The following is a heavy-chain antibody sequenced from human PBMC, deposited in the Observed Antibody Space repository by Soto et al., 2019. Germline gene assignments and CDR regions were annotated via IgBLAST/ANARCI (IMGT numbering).Heavy chain of an antibody. CDR1: GGFISSGGYS. CDR2: IYRSGST. Sequence: SETLSVTCAVSGGFISSGGYSCSWIRQPPGKGLEWIGYIYRSGSTYHNPTLKRRVTISVDRPNNQFSPELGSVTAADTAMYCCAAGGGLPRYYWGQ. D-gene: IGHD5-12*01. CDR3: AAGGGLPRYY. V-gene: IGHV4-30-2*01. J-gene: IGHJ4*02.